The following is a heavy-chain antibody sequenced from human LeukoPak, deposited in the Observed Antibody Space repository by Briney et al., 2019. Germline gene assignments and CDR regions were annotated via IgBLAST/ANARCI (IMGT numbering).Heavy chain of an antibody. Sequence: SETLSLTCAVSGGSISSSNWWSWVRQPPGKGLEWIGEIYHSGSTNYNPSLKSRVTISVDKSKNQFSLELSSVTAADTAVYYCAREVLRVLHYGMDVWGQGTTVTVSS. V-gene: IGHV4-4*02. CDR1: GGSISSSNW. CDR2: IYHSGST. J-gene: IGHJ6*02. CDR3: AREVLRVLHYGMDV. D-gene: IGHD2/OR15-2a*01.